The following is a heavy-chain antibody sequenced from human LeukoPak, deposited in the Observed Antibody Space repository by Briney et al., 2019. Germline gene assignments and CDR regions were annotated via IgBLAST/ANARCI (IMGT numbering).Heavy chain of an antibody. CDR3: AREHYFYYMDV. J-gene: IGHJ6*03. Sequence: PGGSLRLSCAASGFTFSTQWMSWVRQAPGKGLEWVAIVNQGGTQKYYVDSVKGRFTISRDNAENSLYLQMNSLRAEDTAVYYCAREHYFYYMDVWGKGTTVTISS. CDR2: VNQGGTQK. CDR1: GFTFSTQW. V-gene: IGHV3-7*01.